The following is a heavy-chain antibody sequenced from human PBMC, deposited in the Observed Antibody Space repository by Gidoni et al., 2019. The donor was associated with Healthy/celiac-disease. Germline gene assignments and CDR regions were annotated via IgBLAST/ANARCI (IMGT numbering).Heavy chain of an antibody. CDR3: ARDRVRGSGNWFDP. V-gene: IGHV4-4*07. Sequence: QVQLQESGPGLVKPSETLSLTCTVSGGSISSYYWSWIRQPAGKGLEWIGRIYTSGSTNYNPSLKSRVTMSGDTSKNQFSLKLSSVTAADTAVYYCARDRVRGSGNWFDPWGQGTLVTVSS. CDR2: IYTSGST. J-gene: IGHJ5*02. CDR1: GGSISSYY. D-gene: IGHD3-10*01.